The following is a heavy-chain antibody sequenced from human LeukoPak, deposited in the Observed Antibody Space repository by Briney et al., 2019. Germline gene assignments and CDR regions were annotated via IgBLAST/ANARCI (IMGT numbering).Heavy chain of an antibody. CDR3: ARGFAAKHPIVVVPAATGFDY. V-gene: IGHV3-30*03. D-gene: IGHD2-2*01. CDR2: ISYDGSNK. Sequence: QPGRSLRLSCAASGFTFSSYGMHWVRQAPGKGLEWVAVISYDGSNKYYADSVKGRFTISRDNSKNTLYLQMNSLRAEDTAVYYCARGFAAKHPIVVVPAATGFDYWGQGTLVTVSS. J-gene: IGHJ4*02. CDR1: GFTFSSYG.